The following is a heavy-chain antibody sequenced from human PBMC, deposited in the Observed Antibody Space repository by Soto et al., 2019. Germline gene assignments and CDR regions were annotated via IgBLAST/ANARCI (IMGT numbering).Heavy chain of an antibody. CDR1: GYTFTSYG. D-gene: IGHD3-10*01. Sequence: ASVKVSCKASGYTFTSYGISWVRQPPGQGLEWMGWISAYNGNTNYAQKLQGRVTMTTDTSTSTAYMELRSLRSDDTAVYYCARDQLFFIGITMVRGVMGPADAFDIWC. CDR2: ISAYNGNT. V-gene: IGHV1-18*01. CDR3: ARDQLFFIGITMVRGVMGPADAFDI. J-gene: IGHJ3*02.